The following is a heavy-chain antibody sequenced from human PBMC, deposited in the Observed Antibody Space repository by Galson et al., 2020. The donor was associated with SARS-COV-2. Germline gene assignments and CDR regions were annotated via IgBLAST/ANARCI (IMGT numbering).Heavy chain of an antibody. D-gene: IGHD2-8*02. CDR3: AKDRGEHFCTGTTCYLFSNLFDY. CDR1: GFNFSSYG. J-gene: IGHJ4*02. CDR2: ISYDGSHK. V-gene: IGHV3-30*18. Sequence: GESLKISCAASGFNFSSYGMHWVRQAPGKGLEWVAVISYDGSHKYYADSVWGRFTISRDNSKNTLFLQMNTLRTEDTAVYYCAKDRGEHFCTGTTCYLFSNLFDYWGQGTLVTVSS.